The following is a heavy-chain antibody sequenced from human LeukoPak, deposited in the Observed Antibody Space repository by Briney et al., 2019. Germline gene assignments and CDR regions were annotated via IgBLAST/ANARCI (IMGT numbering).Heavy chain of an antibody. CDR1: GFSFSTYG. CDR2: IQSDGRNK. D-gene: IGHD3-22*01. J-gene: IGHJ4*02. Sequence: PGGSLRLSCAASGFSFSTYGMHWVRQAPGKGLEWLAFIQSDGRNKYYADSVKGRFTISRDNSKNTLYLQMNSLRAEDTAVYYCAKSYYDSSGYRGDLEYWGQGTLVTVSS. V-gene: IGHV3-30*02. CDR3: AKSYYDSSGYRGDLEY.